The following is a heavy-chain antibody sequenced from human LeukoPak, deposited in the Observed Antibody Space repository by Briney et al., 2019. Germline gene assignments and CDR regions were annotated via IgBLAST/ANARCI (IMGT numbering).Heavy chain of an antibody. D-gene: IGHD5-24*01. Sequence: GGSLRLSCAASGFTLSSYAMSWVRQAPGKGLGWVSAISGSGGSTYYADSVKGRFTISRAKSKNTLYLQMNSLRADDTAVYYCAKDRGNRDGYNYLAVPQASDYWGQGTLVTVSS. CDR1: GFTLSSYA. V-gene: IGHV3-23*01. J-gene: IGHJ4*02. CDR3: AKDRGNRDGYNYLAVPQASDY. CDR2: ISGSGGST.